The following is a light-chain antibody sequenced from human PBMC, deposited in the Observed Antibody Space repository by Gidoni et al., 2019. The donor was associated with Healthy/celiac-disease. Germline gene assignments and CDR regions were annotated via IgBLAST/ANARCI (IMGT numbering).Light chain of an antibody. CDR2: GAS. CDR1: QSVSSN. CDR3: QQYNNWPPWT. V-gene: IGKV3-15*01. J-gene: IGKJ1*01. Sequence: RASQSVSSNLAWYQQKPGQAPRLLIYGASTRATGIPARFSGSGSGTEFTLTISSLQSEDFAVYYCQQYNNWPPWTFGQGTKVEIK.